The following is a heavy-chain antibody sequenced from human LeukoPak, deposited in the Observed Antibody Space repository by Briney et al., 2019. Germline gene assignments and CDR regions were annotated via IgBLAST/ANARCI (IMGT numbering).Heavy chain of an antibody. V-gene: IGHV3-73*01. J-gene: IGHJ4*02. Sequence: GGSLRLSCAASGFTFNNYAMNWVRQASGKGLEWVGRIRSKANSYATAYAASVKGRFTISRDDSKNTAYLQMNSLKTEDTAVYYCTRTYDSGSYYGLDYWGQGTLVTVSS. CDR1: GFTFNNYA. CDR3: TRTYDSGSYYGLDY. D-gene: IGHD1-26*01. CDR2: IRSKANSYAT.